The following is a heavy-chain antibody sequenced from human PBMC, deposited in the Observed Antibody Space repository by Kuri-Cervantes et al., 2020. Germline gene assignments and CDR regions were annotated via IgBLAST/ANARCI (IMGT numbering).Heavy chain of an antibody. CDR3: ARDRAEYSSSWYNYFDY. CDR1: GFIFSSYA. D-gene: IGHD6-13*01. V-gene: IGHV3-53*01. CDR2: IYPGGST. Sequence: GESLKISCASSGFIFSSYAMSWVRQAPGKGLEWVPLIYPGGSTNYADSVKGRFTISRDSSKNTLYLQMNSLRAEDTGVYYCARDRAEYSSSWYNYFDYWGQGTLVTVSS. J-gene: IGHJ4*02.